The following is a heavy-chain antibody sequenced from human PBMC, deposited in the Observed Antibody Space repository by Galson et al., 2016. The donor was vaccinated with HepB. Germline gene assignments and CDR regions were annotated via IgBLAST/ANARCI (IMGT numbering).Heavy chain of an antibody. J-gene: IGHJ4*02. CDR3: ASRSGGSGNFYFDY. V-gene: IGHV4-39*01. CDR1: GGSVTSTSYY. Sequence: SETLSLTCTVSGGSVTSTSYYWAWIRQPPRQGLEWIGSLYYTGTTYYNPSLKSRVTISVDTSKYQFSLKLTSVTAADTAVYYCASRSGGSGNFYFDYWGQGTLVTVSS. CDR2: LYYTGTT. D-gene: IGHD3-10*01.